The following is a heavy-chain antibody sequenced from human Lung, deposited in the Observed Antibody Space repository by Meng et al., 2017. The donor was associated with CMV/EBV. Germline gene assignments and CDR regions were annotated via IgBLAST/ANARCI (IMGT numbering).Heavy chain of an antibody. CDR1: EFTFSSYS. CDR2: ISSSGSYI. V-gene: IGHV3-21*01. CDR3: ARDDSVLTGCYPIHYFYSMDV. D-gene: IGHD3-9*01. J-gene: IGHJ6*02. Sequence: GGSLRLSCAASEFTFSSYSMNWVRQAPGKGLEWVSSISSSGSYIYYADSVKGRFTISRDNAENSLYLQMNSLRAEDTAVYYCARDDSVLTGCYPIHYFYSMDVWCQGTTVTVSS.